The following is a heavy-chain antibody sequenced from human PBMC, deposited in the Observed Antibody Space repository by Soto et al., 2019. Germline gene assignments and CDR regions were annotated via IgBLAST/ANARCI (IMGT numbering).Heavy chain of an antibody. Sequence: SETLSLTCTVSGGSISSSSYYWGWIRQPPGKGLEWIGSIYYSGSTYYNPSLKSQVTISVDTSKNQFSLKLSSVTAADTAVYYCARQSQLLWFGELWTWFDPWGQGTLVTVSS. V-gene: IGHV4-39*01. CDR2: IYYSGST. CDR1: GGSISSSSYY. J-gene: IGHJ5*02. D-gene: IGHD3-10*01. CDR3: ARQSQLLWFGELWTWFDP.